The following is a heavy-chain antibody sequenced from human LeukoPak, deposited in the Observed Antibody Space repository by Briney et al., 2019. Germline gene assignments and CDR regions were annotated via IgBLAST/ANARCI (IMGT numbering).Heavy chain of an antibody. CDR1: GFTLSSYA. CDR2: ISGSGSA. V-gene: IGHV3-23*01. D-gene: IGHD1-26*01. J-gene: IGHJ4*02. CDR3: AKRGAEVGASVAPGDY. Sequence: GGSLRLSCAASGFTLSSYAMNWVRQAPGKGLEWVSGISGSGSAYYADSVKGRFSISRNKSKNTVYLQMDSLRAEDTAVYYCAKRGAEVGASVAPGDYWGQGTLLTVSS.